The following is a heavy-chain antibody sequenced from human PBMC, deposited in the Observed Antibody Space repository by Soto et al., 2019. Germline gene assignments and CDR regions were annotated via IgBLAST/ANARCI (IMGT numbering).Heavy chain of an antibody. D-gene: IGHD2-2*01. CDR3: AKDTSSSPYYMDV. CDR1: GFTFSNFA. CDR2: ISGSTGST. J-gene: IGHJ6*03. V-gene: IGHV3-23*01. Sequence: EVPVLESGGGSVQPGGSLRLSCAASGFTFSNFAMSWVRHVPGKGLEWVSEISGSTGSTYYADSVKGRFIISRDNSKNTLHLQMNSLRAEDTAVYYCAKDTSSSPYYMDVWGKGTTVTVSS.